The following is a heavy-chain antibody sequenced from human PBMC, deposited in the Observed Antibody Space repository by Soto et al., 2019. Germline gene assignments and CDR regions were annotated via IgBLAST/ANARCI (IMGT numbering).Heavy chain of an antibody. D-gene: IGHD3-9*01. CDR2: IYYSGST. J-gene: IGHJ3*02. CDR3: VRRVLRYFDWSDYDAFDI. Sequence: PSETLSLTCTVSGGSISSYYWSWIRQPPGKGLEWIGYIYYSGSTNYNPSLKSRVTISVDTSKNQFSLKLSSVTAADTAVYYCVRRVLRYFDWSDYDAFDIWGQGTMVTVSS. CDR1: GGSISSYY. V-gene: IGHV4-59*08.